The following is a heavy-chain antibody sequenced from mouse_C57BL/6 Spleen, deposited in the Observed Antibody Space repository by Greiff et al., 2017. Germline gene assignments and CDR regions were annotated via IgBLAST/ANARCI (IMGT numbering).Heavy chain of an antibody. CDR2: INPGSGGT. Sequence: QVQLQQSGAELVRPGTSVKVSCKASGYAFTNYLIEWVKQRPGQGLEWIGVINPGSGGTNYNEKFKGKATLTADKSSSTAYMQLSSLTSEDSAVYFCARSGLLLRYYFDYWGQGTTLTGSS. D-gene: IGHD1-1*01. CDR3: ARSGLLLRYYFDY. J-gene: IGHJ2*01. CDR1: GYAFTNYL. V-gene: IGHV1-54*01.